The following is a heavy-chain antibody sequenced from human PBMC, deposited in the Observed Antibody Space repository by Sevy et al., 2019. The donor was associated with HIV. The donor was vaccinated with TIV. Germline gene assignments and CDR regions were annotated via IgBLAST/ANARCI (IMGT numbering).Heavy chain of an antibody. D-gene: IGHD3-22*01. J-gene: IGHJ6*02. Sequence: GGSLRLSCAASGFTFSSYGMHWVRQAPGKGLEWVAVIWYDGSNKYYADSVKGRFTISRDNSKNTLYRQMNSLRAEDTAVYDWERDRDYYDSSGYGSYYYYGMDVWGQGTTVTVSS. CDR1: GFTFSSYG. V-gene: IGHV3-33*01. CDR3: ERDRDYYDSSGYGSYYYYGMDV. CDR2: IWYDGSNK.